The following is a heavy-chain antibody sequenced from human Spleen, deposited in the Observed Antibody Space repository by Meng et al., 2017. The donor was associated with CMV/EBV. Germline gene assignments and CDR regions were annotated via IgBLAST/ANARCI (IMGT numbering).Heavy chain of an antibody. Sequence: GESLKISCAVSGFTFRSYWMTWVRQAPGKGLEWVANIKYDGSEKYYVDSVKGRFTISRVNAKNSLYLQMNSLRAEDTAVYYCARETSIAAAGLYYYGMDVWGQGTTVTVSS. CDR3: ARETSIAAAGLYYYGMDV. J-gene: IGHJ6*02. CDR1: GFTFRSYW. CDR2: IKYDGSEK. V-gene: IGHV3-7*01. D-gene: IGHD6-13*01.